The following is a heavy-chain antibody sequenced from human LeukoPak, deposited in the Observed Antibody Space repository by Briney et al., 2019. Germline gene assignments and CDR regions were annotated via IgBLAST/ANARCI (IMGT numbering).Heavy chain of an antibody. V-gene: IGHV1-18*01. CDR2: ISVYNGNT. D-gene: IGHD4-17*01. J-gene: IGHJ3*02. Sequence: GASVKVSCKASGYTFTSYGISWVRQAPGQGLEWMGWISVYNGNTNYAQKLQGRVTMTTDTSTNTAYMELRSLRSDDTAVYYCARDPDIDYGDIHNAFDIWGQGTMVTVSS. CDR3: ARDPDIDYGDIHNAFDI. CDR1: GYTFTSYG.